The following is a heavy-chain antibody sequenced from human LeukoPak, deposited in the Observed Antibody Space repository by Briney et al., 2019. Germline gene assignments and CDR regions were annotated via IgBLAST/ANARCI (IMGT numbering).Heavy chain of an antibody. D-gene: IGHD4-17*01. V-gene: IGHV4-39*07. CDR1: RGSISSSSYY. CDR2: IYYSGST. CDR3: ARGGDYGDYVFDY. J-gene: IGHJ4*02. Sequence: SETLSLTCTVSRGSISSSSYYWGWIRQPPGKGLEWIGSIYYSGSTYYNPSLKSRVTISVDTSKNQFSLKLSSVTAADTAAYYCARGGDYGDYVFDYWGQVTLVTVSS.